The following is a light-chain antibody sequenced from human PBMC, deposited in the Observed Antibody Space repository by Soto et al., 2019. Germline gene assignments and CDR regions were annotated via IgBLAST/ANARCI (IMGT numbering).Light chain of an antibody. V-gene: IGKV1-5*03. CDR2: KAS. J-gene: IGKJ1*01. Sequence: DIQMTQSPSTLSGSVGDRVTITCRASQTISSGLAWYQQKPGKAPKLLIYKASTLKSGVTSRFSGSGSGTEFTLTISSLQPDDFATYYCQPYNSYSEAFGQGTKVDI. CDR1: QTISSG. CDR3: QPYNSYSEA.